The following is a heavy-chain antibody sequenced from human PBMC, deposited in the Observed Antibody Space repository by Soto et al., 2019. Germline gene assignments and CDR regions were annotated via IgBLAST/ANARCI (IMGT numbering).Heavy chain of an antibody. CDR3: AKEVGSSWLDGYWFDP. CDR2: ISGSGGST. Sequence: PGGSLRLSCAASGFTFSSYAMSWVRQAPGKGLEWVSAISGSGGSTYYADSVKGRFTISRDNSKNTLYLQMNSLRAEDTAVYYCAKEVGSSWLDGYWFDPWGQGTLVTVSS. D-gene: IGHD6-13*01. J-gene: IGHJ5*02. CDR1: GFTFSSYA. V-gene: IGHV3-23*01.